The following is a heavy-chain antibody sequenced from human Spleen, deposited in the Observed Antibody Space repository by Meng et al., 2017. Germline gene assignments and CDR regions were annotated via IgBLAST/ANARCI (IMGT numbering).Heavy chain of an antibody. D-gene: IGHD2-21*02. J-gene: IGHJ1*01. CDR1: GGSFSGYY. CDR2: INHSGST. V-gene: IGHV4-34*01. Sequence: SETLSLTCAVYGGSFSGYYWSWIRQPPGKGLEWIGEINHSGSTNYNPSLKSRVTISVDTSKNQFSLKLSSVTAADTAVYYCASRRCGGDCYRPDSAEYFQHWGQGTLVTVSS. CDR3: ASRRCGGDCYRPDSAEYFQH.